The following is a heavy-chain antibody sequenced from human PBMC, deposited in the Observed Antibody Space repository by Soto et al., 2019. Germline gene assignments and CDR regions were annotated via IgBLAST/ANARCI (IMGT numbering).Heavy chain of an antibody. J-gene: IGHJ4*02. Sequence: GASVKVSCKASGYTFTSYAMHWVRQAPGQRLEWMGWVNAGNGNTKYSQKFQGRVTITRDTSASTAYMELSSLRSEDTAVYFCARDPDYGDYGTSPADDYWGQGTLVTVSS. D-gene: IGHD4-17*01. CDR1: GYTFTSYA. CDR3: ARDPDYGDYGTSPADDY. CDR2: VNAGNGNT. V-gene: IGHV1-3*01.